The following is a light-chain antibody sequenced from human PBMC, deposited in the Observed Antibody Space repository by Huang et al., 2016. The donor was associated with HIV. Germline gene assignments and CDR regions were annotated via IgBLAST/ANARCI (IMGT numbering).Light chain of an antibody. CDR2: AAS. V-gene: IGKV1-39*01. Sequence: DIQMTQSPSSLSASVGDRVTLTCRARQTISTFLNWYQQKPVKAPKLLIYAASSLQSGVPSKFSGSGSGTDFTLTISSLQPEDFATYYCQQGYSTPYTFGQGTKLEIK. J-gene: IGKJ2*01. CDR1: QTISTF. CDR3: QQGYSTPYT.